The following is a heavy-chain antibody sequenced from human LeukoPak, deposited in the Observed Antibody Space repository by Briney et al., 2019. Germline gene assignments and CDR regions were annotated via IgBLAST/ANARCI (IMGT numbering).Heavy chain of an antibody. CDR3: ARARVVVAATAPKHNWFDP. J-gene: IGHJ5*02. Sequence: ASVKVSCKASGYTFTSYDINWVRQATAQGLEWMGWMNPNSGNTGYAQKFQVRVTMTRNTSISTAYMELSSLRSEETAVYYCARARVVVAATAPKHNWFDPWGQGTLVTVSS. V-gene: IGHV1-8*01. CDR1: GYTFTSYD. D-gene: IGHD2-15*01. CDR2: MNPNSGNT.